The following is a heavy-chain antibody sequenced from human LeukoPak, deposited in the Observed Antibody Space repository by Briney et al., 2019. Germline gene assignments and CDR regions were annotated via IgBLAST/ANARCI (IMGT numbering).Heavy chain of an antibody. D-gene: IGHD3-10*01. V-gene: IGHV3-23*01. CDR3: ARIGNYYGSGSSPLDY. Sequence: PGGSLRLSCAASGFTFSSHAMSWVRQAPGKGLEWVSAVTYSGDSTYNADSVKGRFTISRDNSKNTLYLQMNSLRAEDTAVYYCARIGNYYGSGSSPLDYWGQGTLVTVSS. CDR2: VTYSGDST. J-gene: IGHJ4*02. CDR1: GFTFSSHA.